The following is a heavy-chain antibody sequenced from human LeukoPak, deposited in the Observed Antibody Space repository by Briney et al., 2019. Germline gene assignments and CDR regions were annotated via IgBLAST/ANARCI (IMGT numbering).Heavy chain of an antibody. CDR2: ISPHGDIE. J-gene: IGHJ5*02. CDR1: GFTFTTYG. Sequence: GGSLRLSCAASGFTFTTYGIHWVRQAPGKGLEWVAAISPHGDIEYYTDSVKGRFTISRDNSKNMIYLQMNSLRAEDTAVYYCAKEEVTTVTTGFDPWGQGTLVTVSS. D-gene: IGHD4-17*01. V-gene: IGHV3-30*18. CDR3: AKEEVTTVTTGFDP.